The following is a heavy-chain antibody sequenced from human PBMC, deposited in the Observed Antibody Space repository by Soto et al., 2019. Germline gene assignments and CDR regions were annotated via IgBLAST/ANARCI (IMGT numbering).Heavy chain of an antibody. V-gene: IGHV3-48*02. J-gene: IGHJ6*02. Sequence: EVQLVESGGGLVQPGGSLRLSCAASGFTLSSYNMNWVRQAPGKGLEWVSNISGSSDTIYYADSVKGRFTISRDNAKNSLYLQMDSLRDEDTAVYYCARDHGGSTWFVGIYYYFGVDVWGQGTTVTVSS. D-gene: IGHD6-13*01. CDR2: ISGSSDTI. CDR3: ARDHGGSTWFVGIYYYFGVDV. CDR1: GFTLSSYN.